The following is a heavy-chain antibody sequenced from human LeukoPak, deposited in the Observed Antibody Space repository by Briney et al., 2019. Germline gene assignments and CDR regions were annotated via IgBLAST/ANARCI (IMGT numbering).Heavy chain of an antibody. J-gene: IGHJ6*03. Sequence: SETLSLTCTVSGGSISSSSYYWGWIRQPPGKGLEWIGSIHYSGSTYYNPSLKSRVAISVDTSKNQFSLKVSSVTAADTAVYYCARHERSSSLYYYYYYMDVWGKGTTVTVPS. CDR1: GGSISSSSYY. CDR3: ARHERSSSLYYYYYYMDV. V-gene: IGHV4-39*01. CDR2: IHYSGST. D-gene: IGHD6-6*01.